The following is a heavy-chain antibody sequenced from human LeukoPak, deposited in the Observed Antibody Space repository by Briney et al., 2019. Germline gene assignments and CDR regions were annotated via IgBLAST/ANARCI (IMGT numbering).Heavy chain of an antibody. CDR1: GFTFSSYG. V-gene: IGHV3-30*02. CDR2: IRYDGSNK. D-gene: IGHD6-13*01. Sequence: SGGSLRLSCAASGFTFSSYGMHWVRQAPGKGLEWVAFIRYDGSNKYYADSVKGRFTISRDNSKNALYLQMNSLRAEDTAVYHCAKELIAAAGPTAYYYYGMDVWGQGTTVTVSS. J-gene: IGHJ6*02. CDR3: AKELIAAAGPTAYYYYGMDV.